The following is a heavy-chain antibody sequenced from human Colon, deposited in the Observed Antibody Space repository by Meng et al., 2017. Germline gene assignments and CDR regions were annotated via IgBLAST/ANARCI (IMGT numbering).Heavy chain of an antibody. CDR2: ISSYRGKP. CDR3: ARVPLSVVVVAASFDY. Sequence: LVQSGTELRRPGAAWRIPCKSPGYIFGNFGLLWVGQAPGPGIQGVGWISSYRGKPTYAQVFTGRFVFSLDTSVSTAFLQINALVTEDTAVYYCARVPLSVVVVAASFDYWGQGTLVTVSS. J-gene: IGHJ4*02. V-gene: IGHV7-4-1*02. D-gene: IGHD2-15*01. CDR1: GYIFGNFG.